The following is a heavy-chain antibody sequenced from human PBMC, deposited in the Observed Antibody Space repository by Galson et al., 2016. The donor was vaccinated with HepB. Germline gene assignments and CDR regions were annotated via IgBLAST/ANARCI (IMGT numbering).Heavy chain of an antibody. Sequence: SETLSLTCTVSGCSISSSSYSWGWIRQPPGKGLEWTGSIYYSGNTYYNPSPKSRVTISVDTSKNQFSLKLRSVTAADTAVYFCARQAVVLPSALFWFDPWGQGTLVTVSS. V-gene: IGHV4-39*01. CDR1: GCSISSSSYS. J-gene: IGHJ5*02. CDR3: ARQAVVLPSALFWFDP. CDR2: IYYSGNT. D-gene: IGHD2-2*01.